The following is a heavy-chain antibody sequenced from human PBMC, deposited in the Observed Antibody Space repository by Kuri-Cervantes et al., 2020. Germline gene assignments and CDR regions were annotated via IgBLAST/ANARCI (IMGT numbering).Heavy chain of an antibody. CDR1: GLIFSNAG. D-gene: IGHD3-10*01. J-gene: IGHJ4*02. V-gene: IGHV3-30*03. CDR2: ISDDASTT. Sequence: GGSLRLSCAASGLIFSNAGMHWVRQAPGKGLEWVAVISDDASTTYYADSVKGRFTISRDNSKNTVSLQMNSLRTEDTAMYYCTREGRGSTSQWAFDFWGQGTLVTVSS. CDR3: TREGRGSTSQWAFDF.